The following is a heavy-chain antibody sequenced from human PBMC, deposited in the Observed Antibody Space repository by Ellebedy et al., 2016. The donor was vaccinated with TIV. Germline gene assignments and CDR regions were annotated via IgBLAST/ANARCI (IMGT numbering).Heavy chain of an antibody. D-gene: IGHD3-16*02. CDR1: GGSFSGYY. Sequence: SETLSLTXPVYGGSFSGYYWSWIRQPPGKGLEWIGEINHSGSTNYNPSLKSRVTISVDTSKNQFSLKLSSVTAADTAVYYCARGGRIMITFGGVIIHKPFDYWGQGTLVTVSS. CDR2: INHSGST. CDR3: ARGGRIMITFGGVIIHKPFDY. V-gene: IGHV4-34*01. J-gene: IGHJ4*02.